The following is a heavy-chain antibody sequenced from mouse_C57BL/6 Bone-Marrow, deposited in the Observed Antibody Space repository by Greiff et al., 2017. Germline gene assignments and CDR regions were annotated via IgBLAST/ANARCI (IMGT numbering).Heavy chain of an antibody. CDR2: ISSGSSTI. CDR3: AASVAHWYFDV. J-gene: IGHJ1*03. Sequence: EVMLVESGGGLVKPGGSLKLSCAASGFTFSDYGMHWVRQAPEKGLEWVAYISSGSSTIYYADTVQGRFTISRDNAKNTLFLQMTSLRSEDTTMYYWAASVAHWYFDVWGTGTTVTVSS. D-gene: IGHD1-3*01. V-gene: IGHV5-17*01. CDR1: GFTFSDYG.